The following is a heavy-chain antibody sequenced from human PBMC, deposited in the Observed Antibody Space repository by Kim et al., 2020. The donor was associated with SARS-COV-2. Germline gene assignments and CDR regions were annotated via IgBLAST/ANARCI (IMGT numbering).Heavy chain of an antibody. CDR1: GYTFTRYY. J-gene: IGHJ4*02. V-gene: IGHV1-46*01. CDR2: IDPSAGSA. D-gene: IGHD5-18*01. CDR3: ARRTWTSYGSFDF. Sequence: ASVKVSCKASGYTFTRYYIHWVRQAPGQRLEWMGIIDPSAGSAKYAQNFQGRVTMTRDTSTSTVDMELSSLRSDDTAVYYCARRTWTSYGSFDFWGQGTLVTVSS.